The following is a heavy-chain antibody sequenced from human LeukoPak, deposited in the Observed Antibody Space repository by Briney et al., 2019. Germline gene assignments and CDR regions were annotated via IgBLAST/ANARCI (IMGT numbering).Heavy chain of an antibody. CDR3: ARDSRLDQPLLYSYYYYGMDV. CDR2: ISSSSSYI. D-gene: IGHD2-2*02. CDR1: GFTFSSYS. V-gene: IGHV3-21*01. Sequence: GGSLRLSCAASGFTFSSYSMNWVRQAPGKGLEWVSSISSSSSYIYYADSVKGRFTISRDNAKNSLYLQMNSLRAEDTAVYYCARDSRLDQPLLYSYYYYGMDVWGQGTTVTVSS. J-gene: IGHJ6*02.